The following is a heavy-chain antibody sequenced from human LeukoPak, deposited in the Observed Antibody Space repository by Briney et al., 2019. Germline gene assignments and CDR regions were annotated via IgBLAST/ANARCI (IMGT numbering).Heavy chain of an antibody. Sequence: SETLSLTCAVYGGSFSGYYWSWIRQPPGKGLEWNGEINHSGSTNYNPSLKSRVTISVDTSTNQFSLKLSSVTAADTAVYYCARGRIAVAAGPVWFDPWGQGTLVTVSS. CDR3: ARGRIAVAAGPVWFDP. V-gene: IGHV4-34*01. CDR2: INHSGST. CDR1: GGSFSGYY. D-gene: IGHD6-19*01. J-gene: IGHJ5*02.